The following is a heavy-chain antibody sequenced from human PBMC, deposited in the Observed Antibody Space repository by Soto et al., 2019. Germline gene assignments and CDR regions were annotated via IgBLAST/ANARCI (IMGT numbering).Heavy chain of an antibody. V-gene: IGHV4-39*01. CDR1: GGSISSSSYY. D-gene: IGHD2-15*01. CDR3: ARYFTYFSAGSSSSDFAYYGMDV. J-gene: IGHJ6*01. CDR2: IFYSGST. Sequence: SETLSLTCTGSGGSISSSSYYWGWIRQPPGKGLEWIGSIFYSGSTYYNPSLKSRVTISVDTSKNQFSLKLSSVTAADTAVYYCARYFTYFSAGSSSSDFAYYGMDVWGQGTTVTVAS.